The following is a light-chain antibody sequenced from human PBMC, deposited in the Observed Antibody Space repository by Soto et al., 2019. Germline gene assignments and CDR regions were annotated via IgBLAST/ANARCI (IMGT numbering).Light chain of an antibody. V-gene: IGLV2-14*01. CDR1: SSDIGVYNY. J-gene: IGLJ1*01. CDR3: SSYTTSNTYV. Sequence: QFVLTQPASVSGSPGQSITFSCTGTSSDIGVYNYVSWYQQHPGKAPKLMIYEVNNRPSGVSNRFSGSKSGNTASLTISGLQAEDEADYYCSSYTTSNTYVFGTGTKVTVL. CDR2: EVN.